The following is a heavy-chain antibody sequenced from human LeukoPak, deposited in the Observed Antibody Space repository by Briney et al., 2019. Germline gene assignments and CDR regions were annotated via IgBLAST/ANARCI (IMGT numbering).Heavy chain of an antibody. J-gene: IGHJ6*02. CDR3: ARAMTDNYYYGMDV. Sequence: PGASLRLSCAASGFTFDDYGMSWVRKAPGKGLEWVSGINWNGGSIGHADSVKGRSTISRDNAKNSLYLQMNILRAEDTALYYCARAMTDNYYYGMDVWGQGTTVTVSS. CDR1: GFTFDDYG. V-gene: IGHV3-20*04. CDR2: INWNGGSI. D-gene: IGHD2-21*02.